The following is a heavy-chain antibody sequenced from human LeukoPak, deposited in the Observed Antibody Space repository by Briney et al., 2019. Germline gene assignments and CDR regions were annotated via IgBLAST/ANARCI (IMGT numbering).Heavy chain of an antibody. CDR1: GFSFGDYA. CDR2: VRTKAYGGTT. Sequence: PGGSLRLSCTASGFSFGDYAMSGVRQAPGKGLEWLGFVRTKAYGGTTEYAASVKGRFTISRDDSKSIAYLQMNSLKTEDTAVYYCTRGDSSGYYNPTDYWGQGTLVTVSS. D-gene: IGHD3-22*01. V-gene: IGHV3-49*04. J-gene: IGHJ4*02. CDR3: TRGDSSGYYNPTDY.